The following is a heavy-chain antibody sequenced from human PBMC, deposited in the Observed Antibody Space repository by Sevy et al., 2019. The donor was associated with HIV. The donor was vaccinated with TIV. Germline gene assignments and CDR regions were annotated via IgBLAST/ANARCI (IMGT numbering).Heavy chain of an antibody. CDR3: AREGVLIGGVIVSYGMDV. Sequence: GESLRLSCVASGFSFNRSPMHWVRQAPGKGLEGVAVMSYNGNKKYNGDSVEGRFTISRDESKKTLYLQMNSVRVEDTAVYYCAREGVLIGGVIVSYGMDVWGQGTTVTVSS. D-gene: IGHD3-16*02. CDR2: MSYNGNKK. J-gene: IGHJ6*02. V-gene: IGHV3-30*04. CDR1: GFSFNRSP.